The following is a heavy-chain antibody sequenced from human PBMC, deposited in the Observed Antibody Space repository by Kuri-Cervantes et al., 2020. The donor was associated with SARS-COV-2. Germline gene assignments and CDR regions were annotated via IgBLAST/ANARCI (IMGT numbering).Heavy chain of an antibody. Sequence: SVKVSCKASGYTFTDYHMHWVRQAPGQGLEWMGGIIPVVGVTHYAQKFQDSVTITADISTSTVYMALSSLRSEDTAVYYCATFITDWGLYAFDIWGQGTMVTVSS. J-gene: IGHJ3*02. CDR1: GYTFTDYH. CDR2: IIPVVGVT. D-gene: IGHD7-27*01. V-gene: IGHV1-69*10. CDR3: ATFITDWGLYAFDI.